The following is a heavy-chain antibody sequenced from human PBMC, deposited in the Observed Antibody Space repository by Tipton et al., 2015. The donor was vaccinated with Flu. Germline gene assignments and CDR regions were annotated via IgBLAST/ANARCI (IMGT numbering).Heavy chain of an antibody. D-gene: IGHD2-21*02. Sequence: VQLVQSGAEVKKPGESLRISCKSSGYSFTNYWIGWVRQMPGRGLDWMGIIYPGDSDTRYSPSFQGQVTISADKSIYTAYLQWNSPKASDTAMYFCVRHPYCTDAVCPPGYWYFDLWGRGTPLSVSS. CDR3: VRHPYCTDAVCPPGYWYFDL. CDR2: IYPGDSDT. J-gene: IGHJ2*01. V-gene: IGHV5-51*01. CDR1: GYSFTNYW.